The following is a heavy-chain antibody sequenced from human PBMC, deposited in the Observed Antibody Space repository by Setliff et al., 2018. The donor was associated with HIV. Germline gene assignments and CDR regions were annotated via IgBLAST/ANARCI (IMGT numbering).Heavy chain of an antibody. CDR1: GASMTSHY. Sequence: ASETLSLTCSVAGASMTSHYLTWIRQPRGMGLEWIGNIYGSCTTKYNPSLRSRVTIPVDKSKNQLSLSLDSVTAADTAAYYCATDPKGDGWAYFDSWGQGTLVTVSS. CDR3: ATDPKGDGWAYFDS. CDR2: IYGSCTT. J-gene: IGHJ4*02. V-gene: IGHV4-59*11. D-gene: IGHD6-19*01.